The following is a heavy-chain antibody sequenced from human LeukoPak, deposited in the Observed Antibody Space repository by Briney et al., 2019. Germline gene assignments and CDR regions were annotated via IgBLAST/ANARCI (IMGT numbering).Heavy chain of an antibody. V-gene: IGHV4-59*08. CDR2: IYPSGSA. D-gene: IGHD3-22*01. J-gene: IGHJ4*01. CDR3: ARHRDYYDS. CDR1: GASINNNF. Sequence: PSETLSLTCTVSGASINNNFWTWIRQPPGKGLEWIGYIYPSGSANYNPSLKSRVIISGDTSKNQISLNLTSVTAADTALYFCARHRDYYDSWGHGTLVTVSS.